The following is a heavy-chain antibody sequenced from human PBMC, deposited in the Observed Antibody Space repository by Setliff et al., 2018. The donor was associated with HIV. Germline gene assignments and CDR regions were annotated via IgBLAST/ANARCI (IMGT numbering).Heavy chain of an antibody. CDR1: GGSISSGGYY. CDR3: ARDGRLERGRSYAFDI. D-gene: IGHD1-1*01. CDR2: IYYSGST. J-gene: IGHJ3*02. V-gene: IGHV4-31*03. Sequence: PSETLSLTCTVSGGSISSGGYYWSWIRQHPGKGLEWIGYIYYSGSTYYNPSLKSRVTISVDTSKNQFSLKLSYVTAAATAVYYCARDGRLERGRSYAFDIWGQGTMVTVSS.